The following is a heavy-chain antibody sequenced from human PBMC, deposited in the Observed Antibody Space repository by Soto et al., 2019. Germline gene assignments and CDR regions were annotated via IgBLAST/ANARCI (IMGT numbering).Heavy chain of an antibody. J-gene: IGHJ4*02. V-gene: IGHV4-59*08. D-gene: IGHD2-8*02. CDR3: ARHGEGGYSSGYRY. Sequence: PSETLSLTCTVSGCSMTSYYWTWIRQPPGKGLEWIGYIHYTGSTNYNPSLKSRVTISVDTSKNEFFLKLSSVTAADTAVYYCARHGEGGYSSGYRYWGQGTLVTVSS. CDR2: IHYTGST. CDR1: GCSMTSYY.